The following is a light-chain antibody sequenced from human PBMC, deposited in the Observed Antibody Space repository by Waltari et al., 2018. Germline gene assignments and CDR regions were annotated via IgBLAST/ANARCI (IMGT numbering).Light chain of an antibody. J-gene: IGKJ2*01. V-gene: IGKV3-15*01. Sequence: EIVMTQSPATLSVSPGERAILSCRASQSVTTNLAWYQQKPGQAPVLLIYGSSTRATDIPARFSGSGSGTEFTLTISSLQSEDFAVYYCHQYNDGPPFNFGPGTKLEIK. CDR2: GSS. CDR3: HQYNDGPPFN. CDR1: QSVTTN.